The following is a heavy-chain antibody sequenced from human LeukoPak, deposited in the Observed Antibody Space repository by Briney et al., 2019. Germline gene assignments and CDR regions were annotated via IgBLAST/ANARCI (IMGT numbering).Heavy chain of an antibody. J-gene: IGHJ3*02. D-gene: IGHD3-3*02. CDR2: IYYSGST. CDR3: ARNRISFWEHAFDI. CDR1: GDSISSSDSY. V-gene: IGHV4-39*07. Sequence: SETLSLTCTVSGDSISSSDSYWGWIRQPPGKGLEWIGNIYYSGSTNYNPSLKSRVTISVDTSKNQFSLKLSSVTAADTAVYYCARNRISFWEHAFDIWGQGTMVTVSS.